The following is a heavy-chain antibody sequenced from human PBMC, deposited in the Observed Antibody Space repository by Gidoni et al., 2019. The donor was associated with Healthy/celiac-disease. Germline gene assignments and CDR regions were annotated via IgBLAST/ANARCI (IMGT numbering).Heavy chain of an antibody. J-gene: IGHJ6*02. CDR3: ARDLVALNQFYYYYYGMDV. CDR1: GFTFSSYA. D-gene: IGHD2-15*01. V-gene: IGHV3-30-3*01. Sequence: QVQLVESGGGVVQPGRSLRLSCAASGFTFSSYAMHWVRQAPGKGLEWVAVISYDGSNKYYADSVKGRFTISRDNSKNTLYLQMNSLRAEDTAVYYCARDLVALNQFYYYYYGMDVWGQGTTVTVSS. CDR2: ISYDGSNK.